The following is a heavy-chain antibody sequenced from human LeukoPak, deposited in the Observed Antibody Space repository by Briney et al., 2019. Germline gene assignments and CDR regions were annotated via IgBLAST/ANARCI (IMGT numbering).Heavy chain of an antibody. Sequence: GGSLRLSCAASGFTFNSFAMNWVRQAPGKGLEWVSSISGSDGSSHYADFVKGRFTISRDNSKNTLHLQMNSLRAGDTAVYYCAKSLGVGGYTRYKGFDQWGQGTLVTVSS. CDR1: GFTFNSFA. J-gene: IGHJ4*02. V-gene: IGHV3-23*01. CDR2: ISGSDGSS. D-gene: IGHD3-16*02. CDR3: AKSLGVGGYTRYKGFDQ.